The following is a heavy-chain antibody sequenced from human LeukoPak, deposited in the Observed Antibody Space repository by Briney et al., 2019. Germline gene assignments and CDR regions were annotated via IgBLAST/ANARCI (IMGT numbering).Heavy chain of an antibody. CDR2: INSGGTGT. V-gene: IGHV3-74*01. J-gene: IGHJ5*02. CDR1: GFSFSSNW. Sequence: GGSLRLSCAASGFSFSSNWMHWVRQTPGKGLVWVLRINSGGTGTTYADSVEGRFTISRDNAKNTLFLQMNSLRGEDTAVYYCATSLGPLAESWGQGTLVTVSS. CDR3: ATSLGPLAES. D-gene: IGHD6-19*01.